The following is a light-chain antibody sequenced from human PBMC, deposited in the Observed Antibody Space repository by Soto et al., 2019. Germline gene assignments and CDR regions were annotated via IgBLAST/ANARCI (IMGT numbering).Light chain of an antibody. J-gene: IGKJ1*01. CDR3: HQYAVTPWT. CDR1: QSVLYSPNTKNN. Sequence: DIVMTQSPHSLAVSLGEMATITCTSSQSVLYSPNTKNNLAWYQQKPGQPPKMLIYWASNRESGVPDQFRGSGSGTDVTLSISGLHADDAAVYYVHQYAVTPWTFGQGTKVEVK. CDR2: WAS. V-gene: IGKV4-1*01.